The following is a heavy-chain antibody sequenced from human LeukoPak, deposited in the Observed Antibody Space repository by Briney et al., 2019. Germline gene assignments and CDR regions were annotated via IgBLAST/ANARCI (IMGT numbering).Heavy chain of an antibody. CDR3: ARSYDSSGYYNGEFDY. Sequence: ASVKVSCKASGYTFTSYGISWVRQAPGQGLEWMGWISAYNGNTNYAQKLQGRVTMTTDTSTSTAYMELRSLRSDDTAVYYCARSYDSSGYYNGEFDYWGQGTLVTVSS. V-gene: IGHV1-18*01. D-gene: IGHD3-22*01. J-gene: IGHJ4*02. CDR1: GYTFTSYG. CDR2: ISAYNGNT.